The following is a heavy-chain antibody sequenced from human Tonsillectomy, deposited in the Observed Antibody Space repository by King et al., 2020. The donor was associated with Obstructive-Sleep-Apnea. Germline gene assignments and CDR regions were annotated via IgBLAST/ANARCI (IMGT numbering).Heavy chain of an antibody. D-gene: IGHD3-22*01. V-gene: IGHV3-64*01. CDR1: GFTFSDYA. CDR2: ISSNRGST. J-gene: IGHJ3*01. CDR3: ARVAGTTYYYDSSGYYEE. Sequence: VQLVESGGGLVQPGGSLRLSCAASGFTFSDYAMHWVRLAPGKGLEYVSAISSNRGSTNYANSVKGRFTISRDNSKNTLYLQMGSLRDEDMALYYCARVAGTTYYYDSSGYYEEWGQGTKVTVSS.